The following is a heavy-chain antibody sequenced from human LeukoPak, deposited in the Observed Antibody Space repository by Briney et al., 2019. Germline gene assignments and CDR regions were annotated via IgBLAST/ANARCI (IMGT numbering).Heavy chain of an antibody. V-gene: IGHV3-23*01. J-gene: IGHJ4*02. Sequence: PGGSLRLSCAASGFTFNSEAMTWVRQGPEKGLEWLSSISDSGGTTYYADSVKGRFTISRDNSKNTVYLQMNSLRAEDTALYYCAKGLGFLPQFDYWGQGTLVAVSS. CDR1: GFTFNSEA. CDR2: ISDSGGTT. D-gene: IGHD6-19*01. CDR3: AKGLGFLPQFDY.